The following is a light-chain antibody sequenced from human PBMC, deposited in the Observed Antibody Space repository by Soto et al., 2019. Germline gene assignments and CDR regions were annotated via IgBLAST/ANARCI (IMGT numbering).Light chain of an antibody. V-gene: IGKV1-39*01. CDR1: QSISSY. Sequence: DIQMTQSPSSLSASLGDRITITCRASQSISSYLNWYQQKPGKAPKLLIHDASSLQSGVPSRFSGSGSATHFTLTTSSLQPEDFATYYCQQSYSSPPITFGQGTRLDIK. CDR3: QQSYSSPPIT. J-gene: IGKJ5*01. CDR2: DAS.